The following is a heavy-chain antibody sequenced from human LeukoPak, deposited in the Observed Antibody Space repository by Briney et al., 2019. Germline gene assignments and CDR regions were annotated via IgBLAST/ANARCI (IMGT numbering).Heavy chain of an antibody. CDR2: IYTSGST. CDR1: GNSISSYY. V-gene: IGHV4-4*07. J-gene: IGHJ4*02. D-gene: IGHD4-11*01. Sequence: PSETPSLTYTVSGNSISSYYWSWIRQPAGKGLEWIGRIYTSGSTNYNPSLKSRVTMSVDTSKNQFSLNLSSVTAADTAFYYCARETTGLARYFDYWGQGTLVTVSS. CDR3: ARETTGLARYFDY.